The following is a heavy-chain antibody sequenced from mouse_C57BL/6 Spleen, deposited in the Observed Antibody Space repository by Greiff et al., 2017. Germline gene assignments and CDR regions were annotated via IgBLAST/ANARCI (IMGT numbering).Heavy chain of an antibody. CDR3: ARLYVSYGWYFDG. V-gene: IGHV7-3*01. D-gene: IGHD1-1*01. Sequence: EVMLVESGGGLVQPGGSLSLSCAASGFTFTDYYMSWVRQPPGKALEWLGFIRNRANGDTTEYSASVKGRFTISRDNSESILYLQMNALRSEDSATYFCARLYVSYGWYFDGWGTGTTVTGSS. CDR2: IRNRANGDTT. J-gene: IGHJ1*03. CDR1: GFTFTDYY.